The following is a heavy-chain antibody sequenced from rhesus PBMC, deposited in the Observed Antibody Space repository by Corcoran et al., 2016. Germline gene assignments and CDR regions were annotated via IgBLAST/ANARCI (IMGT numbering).Heavy chain of an antibody. CDR3: ARARYHYDNDY. D-gene: IGHD3-28*01. CDR2: IGGYPVRT. Sequence: QMQLQESGPGPVKPSETLSLTCAVSGASISSYWWGWNRQSPGKGLEWIGGIGGYPVRTRSHPSLRSPVTVSRDASKNQVSLRLTSWTAADAAVYYCARARYHYDNDYWGQGFRVTVSS. CDR1: GASISSYW. J-gene: IGHJ3*01. V-gene: IGHV4-80*01.